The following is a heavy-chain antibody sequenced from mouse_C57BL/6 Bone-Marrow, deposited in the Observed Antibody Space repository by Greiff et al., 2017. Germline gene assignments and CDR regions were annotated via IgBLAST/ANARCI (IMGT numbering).Heavy chain of an antibody. CDR2: INPSSGYT. V-gene: IGHV1-4*01. J-gene: IGHJ4*01. Sequence: QVQLQQSGAELARPGASVKMSCKASGYTFTSYTMHWVKQRPGQGLEWIGYINPSSGYTKYNQKFKDKATLTADKSSSTAYMQLSSLTSEDSAVYYCARAITTVVATEGYAMDYWGQGTSVTVSS. CDR1: GYTFTSYT. D-gene: IGHD1-1*01. CDR3: ARAITTVVATEGYAMDY.